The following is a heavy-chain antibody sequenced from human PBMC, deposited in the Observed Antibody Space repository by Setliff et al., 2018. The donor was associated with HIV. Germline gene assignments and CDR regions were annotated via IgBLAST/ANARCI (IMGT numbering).Heavy chain of an antibody. CDR2: IHCSGST. Sequence: SETLSLTCTVSGGSISIGDYYWTWIRQHPGKGLEWIGYIHCSGSTFYNPSLKSRVTISVDTSKNQFSLKLSSVTAADTAIYYCVRVAKDSSFFSASGPSYFDPWGHGTLVTVSS. V-gene: IGHV4-30-4*08. J-gene: IGHJ5*02. CDR1: GGSISIGDYY. CDR3: VRVAKDSSFFSASGPSYFDP. D-gene: IGHD1-26*01.